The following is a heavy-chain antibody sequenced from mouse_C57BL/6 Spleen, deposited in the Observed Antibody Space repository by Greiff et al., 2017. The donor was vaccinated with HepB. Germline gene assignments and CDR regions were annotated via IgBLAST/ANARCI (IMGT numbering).Heavy chain of an antibody. CDR3: TRVPHYYYGSSYDWYFDV. D-gene: IGHD1-1*01. CDR1: GFTFSSYA. CDR2: ISSGGDYI. V-gene: IGHV5-9-1*02. J-gene: IGHJ1*03. Sequence: DVMLVESGEGLVKPGGSLKLSCAASGFTFSSYAMSWVRQTPEKRLEWVAYISSGGDYIYYADTVKGRFTISRDNARNTLYLQMSSLKSEDTAMYYCTRVPHYYYGSSYDWYFDVWGTGTTVTVSS.